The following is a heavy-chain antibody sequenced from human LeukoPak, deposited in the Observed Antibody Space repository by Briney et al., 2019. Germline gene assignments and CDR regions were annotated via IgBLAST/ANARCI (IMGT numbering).Heavy chain of an antibody. CDR1: GYTFTRYF. Sequence: WASVKVSCKASGYTFTRYFIHWVRQAPGRGLEWMGTINPSGGSTGYAQKFQGRVTMTRDTSTSTVYMELSRLRSDDTAVYYCARGQWYRIYCRGGSCYYFDYWGQGTLVTVSS. J-gene: IGHJ4*02. D-gene: IGHD2-15*01. CDR3: ARGQWYRIYCRGGSCYYFDY. CDR2: INPSGGST. V-gene: IGHV1-46*01.